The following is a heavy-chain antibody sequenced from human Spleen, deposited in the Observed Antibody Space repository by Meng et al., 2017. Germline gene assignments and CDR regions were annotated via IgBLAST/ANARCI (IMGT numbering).Heavy chain of an antibody. CDR2: IKSKPDGETI. J-gene: IGHJ4*02. D-gene: IGHD3-22*01. Sequence: GESLKISCEGSGFTFSNAYMTWVRQVPGKRLEWVGRIKSKPDGETIDYAAPVKGRFTISRDNAKNSLYLQMNSLRAEDTAVYYCAREGVDDSSGYCYFDYWGQGTLVTVSS. V-gene: IGHV3-15*01. CDR1: GFTFSNAY. CDR3: AREGVDDSSGYCYFDY.